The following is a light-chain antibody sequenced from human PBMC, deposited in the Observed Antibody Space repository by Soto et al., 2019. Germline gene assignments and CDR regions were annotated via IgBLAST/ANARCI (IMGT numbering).Light chain of an antibody. CDR3: HQYDDTPRT. J-gene: IGKJ1*01. V-gene: IGKV3-20*01. Sequence: EIVLTQSPGTLSFSRGERATLSCRASQSISSHSLAWSQQKPGQAPRLLIYGASSRAAGIPDRFSGSGSGTDFTLTVSRLEPEGFAVYFCHQYDDTPRTFGQGTKVEVK. CDR1: QSISSHS. CDR2: GAS.